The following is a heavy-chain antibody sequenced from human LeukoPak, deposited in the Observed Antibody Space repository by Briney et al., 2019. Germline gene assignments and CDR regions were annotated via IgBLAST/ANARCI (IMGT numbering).Heavy chain of an antibody. CDR1: GFTFRSYA. V-gene: IGHV3-23*01. CDR2: ISGSGGDT. D-gene: IGHD5-12*01. CDR3: AKNVVATASTGWFDP. J-gene: IGHJ5*02. Sequence: GGSLRLSCAASGFTFRSYAIYWVRQAPGKGLEWVSGISGSGGDTYFADPVKGRFTISRDNSKNTLYLQMNSLRAEDTAVYYCAKNVVATASTGWFDPWGQGTLVTVSS.